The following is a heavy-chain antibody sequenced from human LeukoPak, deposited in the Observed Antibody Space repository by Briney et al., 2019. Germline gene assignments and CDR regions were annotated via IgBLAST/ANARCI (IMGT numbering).Heavy chain of an antibody. J-gene: IGHJ4*02. CDR2: ISSSGSTI. CDR3: ARGYYDSSGYYTLYYFDY. CDR1: GFTFSSYE. Sequence: PGGSLRLSCAASGFTFSSYEMNWVRQAPGKGLEWVSYISSSGSTIYYADSVKGRFAISRDNAKNSLYLQMNSLRAEDTAVYYCARGYYDSSGYYTLYYFDYWGQGTLVTVSS. D-gene: IGHD3-22*01. V-gene: IGHV3-48*03.